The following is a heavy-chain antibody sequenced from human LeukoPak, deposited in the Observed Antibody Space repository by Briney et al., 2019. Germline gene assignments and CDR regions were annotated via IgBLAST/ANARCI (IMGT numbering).Heavy chain of an antibody. V-gene: IGHV3-15*01. CDR3: AAVSVDYGDSSFDF. J-gene: IGHJ4*02. CDR1: GFTFSNAW. D-gene: IGHD4-17*01. CDR2: ITSKTDGGTT. Sequence: GGSLRLSCAASGFTFSNAWMSWVRQAPGKGLEWVGRITSKTDGGTTDYAEPVKGRFTISRDDSKKTLYLQMNSLKTEDTALYYCAAVSVDYGDSSFDFWGQGTLVTVSS.